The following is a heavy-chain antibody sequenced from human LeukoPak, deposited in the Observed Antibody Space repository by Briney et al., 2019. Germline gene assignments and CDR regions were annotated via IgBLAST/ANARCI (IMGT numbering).Heavy chain of an antibody. CDR3: AREGYSYTIDY. V-gene: IGHV3-30-3*01. CDR1: GFTFSSYA. Sequence: GGSLRLSCAASGFTFSSYAMPWVRQAPGKGLEWVAVISYDGSNKYYADSVKGRFTISRDNSKNTLYLQMNSLRAEDTAVYYCAREGYSYTIDYWGQGTLVTVSS. CDR2: ISYDGSNK. J-gene: IGHJ4*02. D-gene: IGHD5-18*01.